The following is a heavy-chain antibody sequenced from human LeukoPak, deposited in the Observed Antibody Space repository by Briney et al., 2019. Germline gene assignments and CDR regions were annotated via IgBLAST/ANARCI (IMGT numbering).Heavy chain of an antibody. V-gene: IGHV3-7*01. Sequence: GGSLRLSCAASGFTFSSYSMSWVGQAPGKGLEWVASIKQDGSEKYYVDSVKGRFTISRDNAKTSLFLQMNSLRAEDTAVYYCARMDGRYYYYYGLDVWGQGTTVTVSS. D-gene: IGHD6-19*01. CDR2: IKQDGSEK. CDR1: GFTFSSYS. CDR3: ARMDGRYYYYYGLDV. J-gene: IGHJ6*02.